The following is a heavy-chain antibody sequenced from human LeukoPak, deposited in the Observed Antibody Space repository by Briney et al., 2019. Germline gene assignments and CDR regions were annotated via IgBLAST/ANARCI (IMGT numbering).Heavy chain of an antibody. CDR3: ARALYYYDSSAYWTLFDY. Sequence: PSETLSLTCTVSGGSITSYYWSWIRQPPGKGLEWIGYIYYSGSTNYNPSLKSRVTISIDTSKNQLSLKLSSVTAADTAVYYCARALYYYDSSAYWTLFDYWGQGTLVTVSS. CDR1: GGSITSYY. CDR2: IYYSGST. D-gene: IGHD3-22*01. J-gene: IGHJ4*02. V-gene: IGHV4-59*01.